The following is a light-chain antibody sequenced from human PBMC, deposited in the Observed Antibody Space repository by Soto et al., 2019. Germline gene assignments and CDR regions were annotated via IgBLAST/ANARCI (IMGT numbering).Light chain of an antibody. J-gene: IGKJ4*01. CDR2: GTS. CDR3: HQYGGSPGT. Sequence: DIVLTQSPGTLSLSPGERATLSCRASRSVSSTYLAWYQHKPGQAPRLLIYGTSSRATDIPDRFSGSGSGTDFSLTISRLEPEDFAVYYCHQYGGSPGTFGGGTKVEIK. V-gene: IGKV3-20*01. CDR1: RSVSSTY.